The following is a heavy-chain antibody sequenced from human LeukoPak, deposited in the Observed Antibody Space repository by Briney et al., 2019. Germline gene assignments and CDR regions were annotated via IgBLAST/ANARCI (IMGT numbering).Heavy chain of an antibody. CDR3: AKASVRFLELGWFDP. CDR2: ISWNSGNI. V-gene: IGHV3-9*01. Sequence: GRSLRLSCAASGFSFDDYAMHWVRQAPGKGLEWVSGISWNSGNIGYADSVKGRFTISRDNAKNSLYLQMNSLRAEDTALYYCAKASVRFLELGWFDPWGQGTLATVSS. J-gene: IGHJ5*02. CDR1: GFSFDDYA. D-gene: IGHD3-3*01.